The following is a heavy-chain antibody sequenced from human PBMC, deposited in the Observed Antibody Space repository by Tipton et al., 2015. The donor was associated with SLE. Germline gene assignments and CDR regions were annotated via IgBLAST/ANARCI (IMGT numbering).Heavy chain of an antibody. Sequence: TLSLTCTVSGGSISSSSYYWGWIRQPPGKGLEWIGSIYYSGSTYYNPSLKSRVTISVDTSKNQFSLKLSSVTAADTAVYYCARHVYSVTTYYFDYWGQGPLVTVSS. D-gene: IGHD4-17*01. CDR3: ARHVYSVTTYYFDY. CDR1: GGSISSSSYY. J-gene: IGHJ4*02. CDR2: IYYSGST. V-gene: IGHV4-39*01.